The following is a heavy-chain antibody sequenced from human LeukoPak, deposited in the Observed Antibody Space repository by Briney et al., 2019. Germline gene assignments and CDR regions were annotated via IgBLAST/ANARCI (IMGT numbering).Heavy chain of an antibody. CDR1: GGSISSSSYY. CDR3: ASLKSAYSSSWLFDY. V-gene: IGHV4-39*07. Sequence: SETLSLTCTVSGGSISSSSYYWGWIRQPPGKGLEWIGSIYYSGSNYNPSLKSRVTISVDTSKNQFSLKLSSVTAADTAVYYCASLKSAYSSSWLFDYWGQGTLVTVSS. J-gene: IGHJ4*02. CDR2: IYYSGS. D-gene: IGHD6-13*01.